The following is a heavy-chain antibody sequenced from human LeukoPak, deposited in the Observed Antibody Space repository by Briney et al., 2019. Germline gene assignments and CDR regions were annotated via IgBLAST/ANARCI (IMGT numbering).Heavy chain of an antibody. CDR3: ARARSTSLDY. V-gene: IGHV3-30*04. D-gene: IGHD6-6*01. J-gene: IGHJ4*02. Sequence: GRSLRHSCAASGFTFSSYAMHWVRQAPGKGLEWVAVISYDGSNKYYADSVKGRFTISRDNSKNTLYLQMNSLRAEDTAVYYCARARSTSLDYWGQGTLVTVSS. CDR1: GFTFSSYA. CDR2: ISYDGSNK.